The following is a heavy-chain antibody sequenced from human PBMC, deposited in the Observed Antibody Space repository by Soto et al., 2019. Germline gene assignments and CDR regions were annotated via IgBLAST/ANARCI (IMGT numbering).Heavy chain of an antibody. V-gene: IGHV3-33*01. CDR2: IWFDGTKT. CDR3: ARVNGGDGYNRGTLDY. J-gene: IGHJ4*01. D-gene: IGHD5-12*01. CDR1: GFTFSSFG. Sequence: QVHLVESGGDVVQPGRSLRLSCAASGFTFSSFGMHWVRQAPGKGLEWVAVIWFDGTKTYYADSVRGRFTISRDNSRDKVDLQMNSLRPDDTAVYYCARVNGGDGYNRGTLDYWGQGTLVTVAP.